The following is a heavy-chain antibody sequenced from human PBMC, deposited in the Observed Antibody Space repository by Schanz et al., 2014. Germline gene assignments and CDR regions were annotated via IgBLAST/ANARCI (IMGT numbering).Heavy chain of an antibody. CDR2: ISPYTGNT. CDR1: GYTFSDYG. CDR3: ARDYYDSSGYYYCDY. V-gene: IGHV1-18*01. J-gene: IGHJ4*02. Sequence: QVQLVQSGDEVKKPGASVKVSCKTSGYTFSDYGITWVRQAPGQGLEWVGWISPYTGNTHYFDKMEGRVTMTTDTSTSTAYMELSSLRSEDTAMYYCARDYYDSSGYYYCDYWGQGTLITVSS. D-gene: IGHD3-22*01.